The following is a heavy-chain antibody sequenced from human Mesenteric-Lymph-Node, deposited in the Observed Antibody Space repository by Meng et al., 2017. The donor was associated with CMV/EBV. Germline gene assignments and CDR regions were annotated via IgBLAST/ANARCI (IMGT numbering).Heavy chain of an antibody. CDR2: INHSGST. D-gene: IGHD2-2*02. CDR3: ARDAYCSSDSCYMFYFDS. CDR1: GGSFSGYY. V-gene: IGHV4-34*01. Sequence: SETLSPTCAVYGGSFSGYYWSWIRQRPGKGLEWIGEINHSGSTNYNPSLKSRVTISVDTSKNQFSLKLSSVTAADTAVYYCARDAYCSSDSCYMFYFDSWGQGNVVTVSS. J-gene: IGHJ4*02.